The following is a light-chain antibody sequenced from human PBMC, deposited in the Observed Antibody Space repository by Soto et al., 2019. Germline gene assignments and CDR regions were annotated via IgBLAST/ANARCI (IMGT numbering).Light chain of an antibody. CDR2: DAS. V-gene: IGKV1-5*01. CDR1: QSISSW. CDR3: QQYYSYSPLT. Sequence: DIQMTQSPSTLSASVGDRVTITCRASQSISSWLAWYQQKPGKAPKLLIYDASSLESGVPSRFSGSGSGTEFTLTISSLQPDDFTTYYCQQYYSYSPLTFGGGTKVDLK. J-gene: IGKJ4*01.